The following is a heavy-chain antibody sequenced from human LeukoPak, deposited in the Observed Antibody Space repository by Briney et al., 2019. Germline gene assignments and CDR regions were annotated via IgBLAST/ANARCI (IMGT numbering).Heavy chain of an antibody. Sequence: PSETLSLTCTVSGGSISSGSSFWTWIRQPAGKGLEWIGRIYTGGSTNYNPSLKSRVTISVDTSKNQFSLKLSSVTAADSAVYYCAREAYCGGDCYSGFDYWGQGTLVTVSS. CDR3: AREAYCGGDCYSGFDY. D-gene: IGHD2-21*02. V-gene: IGHV4-61*02. CDR1: GGSISSGSSF. CDR2: IYTGGST. J-gene: IGHJ4*02.